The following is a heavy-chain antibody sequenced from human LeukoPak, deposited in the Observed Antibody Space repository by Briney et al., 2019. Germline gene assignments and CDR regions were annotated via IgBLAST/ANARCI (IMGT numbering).Heavy chain of an antibody. V-gene: IGHV3-23*01. CDR1: GFTFRNYW. Sequence: GGSLRLSCTASGFTFRNYWMHWVRQAPGKGLVWVSAITGHGDSTYYADFVKGRFTISRDNSKNTVYLQLNNLRVEDTATYYCAKANWVSNADAVWWGQGTQVTVSS. CDR2: ITGHGDST. CDR3: AKANWVSNADAVW. J-gene: IGHJ4*02. D-gene: IGHD1-1*01.